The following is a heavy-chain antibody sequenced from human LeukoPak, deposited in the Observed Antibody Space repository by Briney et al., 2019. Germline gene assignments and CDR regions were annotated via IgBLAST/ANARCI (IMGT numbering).Heavy chain of an antibody. CDR3: AREGSGSHSMYYYYYYMDV. D-gene: IGHD1-26*01. Sequence: ASVKVSCKASGYTLTSYGISWVRQAPGQGREWMGWISAYNGNTNYAQKLQGRVTMTTDTSTSTAYMELRSLRSDDTAVYYCAREGSGSHSMYYYYYYMDVWGKGTTVTVSS. CDR2: ISAYNGNT. J-gene: IGHJ6*03. V-gene: IGHV1-18*01. CDR1: GYTLTSYG.